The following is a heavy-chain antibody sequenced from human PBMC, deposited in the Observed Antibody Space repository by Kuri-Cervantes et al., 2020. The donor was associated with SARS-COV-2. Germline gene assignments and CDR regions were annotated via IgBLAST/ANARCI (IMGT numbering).Heavy chain of an antibody. Sequence: SETLSLTCTVSGGSISGHFWTWIRQPPGKPLEWIGDVYYTGSTNYNPSLESRVTISIDTSKNQFSLSLGSVTAAGTAMYFCARFCSGGSCSSVNDAFDVWGPGTMVTVSS. CDR1: GGSISGHF. CDR3: ARFCSGGSCSSVNDAFDV. V-gene: IGHV4-59*11. D-gene: IGHD2-15*01. J-gene: IGHJ3*01. CDR2: VYYTGST.